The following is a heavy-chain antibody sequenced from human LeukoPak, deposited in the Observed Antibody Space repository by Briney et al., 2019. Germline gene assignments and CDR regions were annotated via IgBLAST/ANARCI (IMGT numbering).Heavy chain of an antibody. CDR3: TRPASYSSGWYYFDY. Sequence: GGSLRLSCAASGFTFSGSAMHWVRQASGKGLECVGRIRSKANSYATAYAASVKGRFTISRDDSKNTAYLQMNSLKTEDTAVYYCTRPASYSSGWYYFDYWRPGTLVTVSS. V-gene: IGHV3-73*01. CDR2: IRSKANSYAT. CDR1: GFTFSGSA. J-gene: IGHJ4*02. D-gene: IGHD6-19*01.